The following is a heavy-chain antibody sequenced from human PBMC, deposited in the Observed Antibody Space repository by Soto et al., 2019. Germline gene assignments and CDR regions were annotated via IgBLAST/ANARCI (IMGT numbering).Heavy chain of an antibody. J-gene: IGHJ4*02. CDR1: GFTFSSYS. V-gene: IGHV3-21*01. Sequence: PVGSLRLSCAASGFTFSSYSMNWVRQAPGKGLEWVSSISSSSSYIYYADSVKGRFTISRDNAKNSLYLQMNSLRAEDTAVYYCARELHDSSGSPMYYYASWGQGTPVTVSS. D-gene: IGHD3-22*01. CDR3: ARELHDSSGSPMYYYAS. CDR2: ISSSSSYI.